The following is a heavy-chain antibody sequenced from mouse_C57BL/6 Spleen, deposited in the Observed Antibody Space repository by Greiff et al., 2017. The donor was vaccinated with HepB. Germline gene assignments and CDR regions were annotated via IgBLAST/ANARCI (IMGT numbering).Heavy chain of an antibody. J-gene: IGHJ4*01. CDR2: FYPGSGSI. CDR1: GYTFTEYT. D-gene: IGHD2-1*01. Sequence: VQLQESGAELVKPGASVKLSCKASGYTFTEYTIHWVKQRSGQGLEWIGWFYPGSGSIKYNEKFKDKATLTADKSSSTVYMELSRLTSEDSAVYFCARHEEDYGNHYYAMDYWGQGTSVTVSS. CDR3: ARHEEDYGNHYYAMDY. V-gene: IGHV1-62-2*01.